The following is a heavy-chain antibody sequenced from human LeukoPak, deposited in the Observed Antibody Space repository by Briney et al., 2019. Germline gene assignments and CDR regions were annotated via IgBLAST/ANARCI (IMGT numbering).Heavy chain of an antibody. Sequence: GGSLRLSCAAPGFTFSGSAMHWVRQASGKGLEWVGRIRSKANSYATAYAASVKGRFTISRDDSKNTAYLQMNSLKTEDTAVYYCTRSPSSYSSSSEGDYWGQGTLVTVSS. CDR3: TRSPSSYSSSSEGDY. D-gene: IGHD6-6*01. CDR1: GFTFSGSA. J-gene: IGHJ4*02. V-gene: IGHV3-73*01. CDR2: IRSKANSYAT.